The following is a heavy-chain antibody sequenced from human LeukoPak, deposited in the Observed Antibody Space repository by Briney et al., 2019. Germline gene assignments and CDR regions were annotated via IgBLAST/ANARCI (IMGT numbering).Heavy chain of an antibody. CDR3: ARDLSSSWYGLDY. V-gene: IGHV3-7*01. CDR2: IKQGGSEK. Sequence: PGGSLRLSCAASGFTFSSYAMSWVRQAPGKGLEWVANIKQGGSEKYYVDSVKGRFTISRDNAKNSLYLQMNSLRAEDTAVYYCARDLSSSWYGLDYWGQGTLVTVSS. D-gene: IGHD6-13*01. J-gene: IGHJ4*02. CDR1: GFTFSSYA.